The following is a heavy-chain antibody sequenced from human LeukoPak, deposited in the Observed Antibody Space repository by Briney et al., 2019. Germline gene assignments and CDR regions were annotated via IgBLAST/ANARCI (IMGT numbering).Heavy chain of an antibody. CDR3: ARVWVRIAAAGTLDY. V-gene: IGHV3-7*01. J-gene: IGHJ4*02. CDR2: IKQDGSEK. D-gene: IGHD6-13*01. Sequence: GGSLRLSCAASGFTFSSYWMSWVRQAPGKGLEWVANIKQDGSEKYYVDSGKGRFTISRDNAKNSLYLQMNSLRAEDTAVYYCARVWVRIAAAGTLDYWGQGTLVTVSS. CDR1: GFTFSSYW.